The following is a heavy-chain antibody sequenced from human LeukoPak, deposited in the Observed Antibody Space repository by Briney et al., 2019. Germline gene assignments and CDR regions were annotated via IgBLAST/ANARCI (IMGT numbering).Heavy chain of an antibody. CDR1: GGSINNYY. J-gene: IGHJ3*02. CDR2: IFTSGST. D-gene: IGHD4-11*01. CDR3: ARAPITVKDSFDI. V-gene: IGHV4-4*07. Sequence: KPSETLSLTCAVSGGSINNYYWSWIRQPDRKGLEWIGRIFTSGSTNYNASLKSRVTMSVDTSKNQFSLKLRSMTAADTAVYYCARAPITVKDSFDIWGQGTMVTVSS.